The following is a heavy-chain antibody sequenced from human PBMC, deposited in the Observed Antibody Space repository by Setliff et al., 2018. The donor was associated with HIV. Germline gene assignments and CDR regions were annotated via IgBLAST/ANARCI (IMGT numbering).Heavy chain of an antibody. V-gene: IGHV1-18*01. CDR3: ARDDGGYNYAEALDV. CDR1: GYMFIAYG. CDR2: IGPYNGRT. D-gene: IGHD3-16*01. J-gene: IGHJ3*01. Sequence: VASVKVSCKTSGYMFIAYGMSWVRRAPGQGLEWMGWIGPYNGRTEYAQEFQGRVSLTIDTSASTAYMELRSLRSDDTAVYYCARDDGGYNYAEALDVWGQGTMVTVSS.